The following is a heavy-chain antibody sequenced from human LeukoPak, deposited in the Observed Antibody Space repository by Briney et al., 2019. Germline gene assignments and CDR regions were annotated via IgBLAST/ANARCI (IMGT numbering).Heavy chain of an antibody. CDR3: ATLGEGFYSSSWYGAFDI. CDR2: INPSGGST. V-gene: IGHV1-46*01. CDR1: GYTFTSYY. D-gene: IGHD6-13*01. J-gene: IGHJ3*02. Sequence: GASVKVSCKASGYTFTSYYMHWVRQAPGQGLEWMGIINPSGGSTSYAQKFQGRVTMTRDTSTSTVYMELSSLRSEDTAVYYCATLGEGFYSSSWYGAFDIWGQGTMVTVSS.